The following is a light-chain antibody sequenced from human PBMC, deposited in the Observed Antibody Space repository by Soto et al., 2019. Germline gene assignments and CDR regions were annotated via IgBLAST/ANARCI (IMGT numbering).Light chain of an antibody. J-gene: IGKJ1*01. Sequence: EIVMPQSVAALSVSTGERATLSCRASQSVSSNLAWYQQKPGQAPRLLIYGASTRATGIPARFSGSGSGTEFTLTISSLQSEDFAVYYCQQYNNWLTWTFGQGTKVDIK. CDR3: QQYNNWLTWT. CDR1: QSVSSN. CDR2: GAS. V-gene: IGKV3-15*01.